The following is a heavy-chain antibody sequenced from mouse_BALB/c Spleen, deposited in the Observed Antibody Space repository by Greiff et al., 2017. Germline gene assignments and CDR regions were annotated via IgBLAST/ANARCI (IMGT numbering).Heavy chain of an antibody. V-gene: IGHV1-52*01. Sequence: VQLVESGAELVKPGASVKLSCTASGFNIKDTYMHWVKQRPGQGLEWIGMIDPSDSETHYNQMFKDKATLTVDKSSSTAYMQLSSLTSEDSAVYYCARRGNYYFDYWGQGTTLTVSS. D-gene: IGHD2-1*01. J-gene: IGHJ2*01. CDR2: IDPSDSET. CDR1: GFNIKDTY. CDR3: ARRGNYYFDY.